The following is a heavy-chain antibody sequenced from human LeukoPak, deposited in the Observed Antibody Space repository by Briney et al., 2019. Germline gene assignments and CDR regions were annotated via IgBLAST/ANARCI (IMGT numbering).Heavy chain of an antibody. CDR2: INHSGST. CDR1: GGSFSGYY. J-gene: IGHJ5*02. D-gene: IGHD2-21*01. V-gene: IGHV4-34*01. CDR3: ARRPIVGSKGFYFDP. Sequence: SETLSLTCAVYGGSFSGYYWSWLRQPPGKGLEWIGEINHSGSTNYNPSLKSRVTISVDTSKNQFSLKLASLTAADTAFYYCARRPIVGSKGFYFDPWGQGTLVTVSS.